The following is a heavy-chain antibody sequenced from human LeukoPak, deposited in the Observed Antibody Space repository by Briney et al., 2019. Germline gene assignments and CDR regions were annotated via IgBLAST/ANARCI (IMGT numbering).Heavy chain of an antibody. CDR2: ISAYNGNT. D-gene: IGHD2-2*01. J-gene: IGHJ5*02. Sequence: ASVKVSCKASGYTFSNYGINWVRQAPGQGLEWMGWISAYNGNTNYAQKLQGRVTMTTDTSTRTTYMELRSLRSDDTAVYYCARGGYCSSTTCLFGDNWFDPWGRGTLVTVSS. CDR3: ARGGYCSSTTCLFGDNWFDP. CDR1: GYTFSNYG. V-gene: IGHV1-18*01.